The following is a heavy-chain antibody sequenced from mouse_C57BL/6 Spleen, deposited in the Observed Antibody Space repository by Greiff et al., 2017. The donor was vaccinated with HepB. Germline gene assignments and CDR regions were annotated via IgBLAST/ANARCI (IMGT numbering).Heavy chain of an antibody. J-gene: IGHJ4*01. CDR3: TTSELGQAMDY. CDR2: IDPENGDT. D-gene: IGHD4-1*01. Sequence: EVQLQQSGAELVRPGASVKLSCTASGFNIKDDYMHWVKQRPEQGLEWIGWIDPENGDTEYASKFQGKATITADTSSNTAYLQLSSLTSEDTAVYYCTTSELGQAMDYWGQGTSVTVSS. V-gene: IGHV14-4*01. CDR1: GFNIKDDY.